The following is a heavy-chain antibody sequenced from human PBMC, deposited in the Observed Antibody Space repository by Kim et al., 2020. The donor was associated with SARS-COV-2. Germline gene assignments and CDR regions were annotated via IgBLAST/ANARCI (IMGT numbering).Heavy chain of an antibody. CDR2: IYYSAST. D-gene: IGHD1-26*01. CDR3: AIDHLGGKT. V-gene: IGHV4-59*01. J-gene: IGHJ5*02. Sequence: SETLSLTCTVSGGSISGYYWSWFRQPPGKGLEWFGYIYYSASTNYNPSLKSRVTISVDKSKNQYSLKLNSVTAADTAVYDYAIDHLGGKTWGQGTLVTVSS. CDR1: GGSISGYY.